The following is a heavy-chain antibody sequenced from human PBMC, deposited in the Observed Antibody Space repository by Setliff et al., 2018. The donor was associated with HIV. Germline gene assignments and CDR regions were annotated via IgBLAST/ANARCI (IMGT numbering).Heavy chain of an antibody. CDR3: ARDATRGGDMDV. D-gene: IGHD2-15*01. CDR1: GFTFRNYW. Sequence: GGSLRLSCGASGFTFRNYWMTWVRQAPGRGLECVANIKEDGSEKYYVDSVKGRFTISRDNAKDSLYLQMNNLRAEDTAVHYCARDATRGGDMDVWGKGITVTVSS. V-gene: IGHV3-7*01. CDR2: IKEDGSEK. J-gene: IGHJ6*03.